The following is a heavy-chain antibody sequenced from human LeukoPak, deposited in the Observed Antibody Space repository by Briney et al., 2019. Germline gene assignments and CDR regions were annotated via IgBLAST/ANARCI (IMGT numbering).Heavy chain of an antibody. V-gene: IGHV1-2*02. CDR1: GYTFTGYY. CDR3: ARGRRFDP. CDR2: INPNNGGT. J-gene: IGHJ5*02. Sequence: ASVKVSCKASGYTFTGYYMHWVRQAPGQGLEWMGWINPNNGGTNYAQKFQGRVTMTRDTSISTADMELSSLTSDDTAVYYWARGRRFDPWGQGTLVTVSS.